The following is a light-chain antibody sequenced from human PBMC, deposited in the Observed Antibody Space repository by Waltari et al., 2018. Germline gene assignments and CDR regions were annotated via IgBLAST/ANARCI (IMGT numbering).Light chain of an antibody. Sequence: EIVMTQSPASLSLSPGERPPLSCRASQSVTSNLAWYQQKPGQAPRLLIYGASTRAAGIPVRFSGSGSGTEFTLTVSGLQSEDFAIYYCQQYNDWPPWTFGQGTKVEIK. CDR3: QQYNDWPPWT. V-gene: IGKV3-15*01. J-gene: IGKJ1*01. CDR2: GAS. CDR1: QSVTSN.